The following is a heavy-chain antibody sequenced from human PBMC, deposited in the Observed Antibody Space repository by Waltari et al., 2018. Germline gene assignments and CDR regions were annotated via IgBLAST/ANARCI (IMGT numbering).Heavy chain of an antibody. D-gene: IGHD6-6*01. CDR3: AKTSIAARQAPMDY. V-gene: IGHV1-69*12. CDR1: GGPFSTYA. CDR2: IIPIFGTA. Sequence: QVPLVQSGAEGKQPGSSVKVSCKASGGPFSTYAISWVRQAPGQGLEWMGGIIPIFGTANYAQKFQGRVTITADESTSTAYMELSSLRSEDTAVYYCAKTSIAARQAPMDYWGQGTLVTVSS. J-gene: IGHJ4*02.